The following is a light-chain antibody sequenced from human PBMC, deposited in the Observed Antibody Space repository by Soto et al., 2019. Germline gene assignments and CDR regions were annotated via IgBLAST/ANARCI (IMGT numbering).Light chain of an antibody. CDR2: ADS. CDR3: QAWDSSTDHVA. J-gene: IGLJ2*01. Sequence: SYELTQPPSVSVAPGQTARITCEGNNIGHRSVHWYQQRPGQAPVLVVYADSDRPSGIPERFSGSKSENSATLTISTLEAGDGSDYYCQAWDSSTDHVAFGGGTKLTVL. CDR1: NIGHRS. V-gene: IGLV3-21*02.